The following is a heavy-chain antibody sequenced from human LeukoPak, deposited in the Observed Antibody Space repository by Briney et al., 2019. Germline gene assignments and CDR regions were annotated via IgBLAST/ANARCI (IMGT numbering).Heavy chain of an antibody. D-gene: IGHD3-10*01. CDR2: ISSSSSTI. CDR3: ARVWGSGSYFLGRLDH. J-gene: IGHJ4*02. CDR1: GFTFSNYN. Sequence: GGSLRLSCAASGFTFSNYNMNWVRQAPGKGLEWISYISSSSSTIYNADSVKGRFTISRDNAKNSLYLQMNSLRDEDTAVYYCARVWGSGSYFLGRLDHWGQGTLVTVSS. V-gene: IGHV3-48*02.